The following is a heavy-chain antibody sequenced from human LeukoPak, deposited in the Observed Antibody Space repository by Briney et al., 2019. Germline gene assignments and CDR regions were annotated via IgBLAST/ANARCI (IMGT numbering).Heavy chain of an antibody. CDR3: ARKYYYDSSGYLNAFDI. V-gene: IGHV1-69*13. Sequence: ASVKVSCKASGGTFSSYAIIWVRQAPGQGLEWMGGIIPIFGTANYAQKFQGRVTITADESTSTAYMELSSLRSEDTAVYYCARKYYYDSSGYLNAFDIWGQGTMVTVSS. D-gene: IGHD3-22*01. J-gene: IGHJ3*02. CDR2: IIPIFGTA. CDR1: GGTFSSYA.